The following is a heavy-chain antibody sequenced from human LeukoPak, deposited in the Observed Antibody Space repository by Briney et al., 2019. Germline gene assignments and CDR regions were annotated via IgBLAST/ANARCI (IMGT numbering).Heavy chain of an antibody. D-gene: IGHD2-21*01. CDR1: GFTFEDFA. Sequence: GGSLRLSCAASGFTFEDFAMHWVRQAPGKGLEWVSLINWNGGTIAYADSVKGRFTISRDNARNSLYLQMNSLRPEDTALYYCAKDYCGGNCCFVDYWGQGTLVTVSS. CDR3: AKDYCGGNCCFVDY. J-gene: IGHJ4*02. CDR2: INWNGGTI. V-gene: IGHV3-9*01.